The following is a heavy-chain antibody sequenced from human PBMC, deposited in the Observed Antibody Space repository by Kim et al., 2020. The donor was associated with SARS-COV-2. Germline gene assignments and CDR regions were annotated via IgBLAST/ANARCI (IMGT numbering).Heavy chain of an antibody. Sequence: PSLKSRVTISVDTSKNQFSLKLSSVTAADTAVYYCARKIDDYYQYYFDYWGQGTLVTVSS. J-gene: IGHJ4*02. CDR3: ARKIDDYYQYYFDY. D-gene: IGHD2-21*02. V-gene: IGHV4-30-2*04.